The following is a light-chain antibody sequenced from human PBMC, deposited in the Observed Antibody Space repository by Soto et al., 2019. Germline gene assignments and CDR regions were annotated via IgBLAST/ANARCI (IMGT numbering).Light chain of an antibody. CDR3: QQTNHSPQT. CDR1: RSINHY. Sequence: IQMTQSPSSLSATVVDRFTVTCHASRSINHYLNWYQQKPGKPPRLLIYAASRLQSGVPSRFSGSGSGTDFTLTISSLQPEDFATYYCQQTNHSPQTFGQGTKVDIK. V-gene: IGKV1-39*01. CDR2: AAS. J-gene: IGKJ1*01.